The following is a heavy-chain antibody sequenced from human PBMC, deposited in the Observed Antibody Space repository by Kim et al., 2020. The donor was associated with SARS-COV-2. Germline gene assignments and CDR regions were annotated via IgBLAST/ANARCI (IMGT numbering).Heavy chain of an antibody. V-gene: IGHV4-59*01. CDR3: ARSEGRGSWHQFDY. CDR1: GDSISYYY. Sequence: SETLSLTCTVSGDSISYYYCSWIRQLPGKGLEWLGYIYHGESTDYNPSLKSRVTISWDTSKNQFSLDLTSVTDAETAVYYCARSEGRGSWHQFDYWGQG. J-gene: IGHJ4*02. D-gene: IGHD6-13*01. CDR2: IYHGEST.